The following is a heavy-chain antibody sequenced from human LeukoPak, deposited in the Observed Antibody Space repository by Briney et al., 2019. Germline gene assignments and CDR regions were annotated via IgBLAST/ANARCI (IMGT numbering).Heavy chain of an antibody. CDR3: ARDLSSDYYDSSGYHGVFDY. J-gene: IGHJ4*02. V-gene: IGHV3-21*01. CDR1: GFTFSSYS. Sequence: PGGSLRLSCAASGFTFSSYSMNWVRQAPGKGLEWVSSISSSSSYIYYADSVKGRFTISRDNAKNSLYLQMNSLRAKDTAVYYCARDLSSDYYDSSGYHGVFDYWGQGTLVTVSS. CDR2: ISSSSSYI. D-gene: IGHD3-22*01.